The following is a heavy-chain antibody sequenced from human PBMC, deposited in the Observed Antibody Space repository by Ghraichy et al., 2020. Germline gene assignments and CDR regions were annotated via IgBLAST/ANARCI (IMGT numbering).Heavy chain of an antibody. J-gene: IGHJ6*02. CDR1: GGTFSSYA. V-gene: IGHV1-69*04. CDR3: ARVRSNVVVVAATPGYYYGMDV. Sequence: SVKVSCKASGGTFSSYAISWVRQAPGQGLEWMGRIIPILGIANYAQKFQGRVTITADKSTSTAYMELSSLRSEDTAVYYCARVRSNVVVVAATPGYYYGMDVWGQGTTVTVSS. CDR2: IIPILGIA. D-gene: IGHD2-15*01.